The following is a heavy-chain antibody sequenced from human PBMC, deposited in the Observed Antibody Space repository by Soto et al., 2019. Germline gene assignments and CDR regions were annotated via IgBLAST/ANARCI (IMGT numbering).Heavy chain of an antibody. D-gene: IGHD6-13*01. CDR2: ITSDTSAI. Sequence: QPGGSLRLSCVSSVFTFSSYSMDWVRHSPGKWLEWVSFITSDTSAIEYADSVKGRFTISRDNARNSLYLQMNSLRDEDTAVYYCVRDWPYGSSPEVSGMEVWGQGTTVNVSS. CDR3: VRDWPYGSSPEVSGMEV. V-gene: IGHV3-48*02. CDR1: VFTFSSYS. J-gene: IGHJ6*01.